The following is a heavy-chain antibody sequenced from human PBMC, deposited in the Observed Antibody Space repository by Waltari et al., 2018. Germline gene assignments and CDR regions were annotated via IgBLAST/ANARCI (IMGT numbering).Heavy chain of an antibody. CDR1: GYSIRSGYY. D-gene: IGHD4-17*01. CDR3: ARATDDYYYGMDV. J-gene: IGHJ6*02. Sequence: QVQLQESGPGLVKPSETRSLTCTVSGYSIRSGYYWGWIRQPPGKGLEWIGSIYHSGSTYYNPSLKSRVTISVDTSKNQFSLKLSSVTAADTAVYYCARATDDYYYGMDVWGQGTTVTVSS. V-gene: IGHV4-38-2*02. CDR2: IYHSGST.